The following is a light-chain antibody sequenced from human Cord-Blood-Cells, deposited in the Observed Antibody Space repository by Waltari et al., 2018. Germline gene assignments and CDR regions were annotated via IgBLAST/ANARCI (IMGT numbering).Light chain of an antibody. CDR1: RSISSY. Sequence: DIQMTQSPSSLSASVGDRVTITCRASRSISSYLNWYQQKPGKAPKLLIYAASSLQSGVPSRFSGSGSGTDVTLTISSLQPEDFATYYCQQSYSTPPWTFGQGTKVEIK. CDR3: QQSYSTPPWT. V-gene: IGKV1-39*01. J-gene: IGKJ1*01. CDR2: AAS.